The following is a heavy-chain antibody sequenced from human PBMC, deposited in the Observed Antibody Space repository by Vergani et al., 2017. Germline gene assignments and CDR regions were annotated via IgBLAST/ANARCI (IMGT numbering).Heavy chain of an antibody. CDR1: GYTFTSYD. D-gene: IGHD6-13*01. J-gene: IGHJ6*03. CDR2: MNPNSGNT. V-gene: IGHV1-8*01. Sequence: QVQLVQSGAEVKKPGASVKVSCKASGYTFTSYDINWVRQATGQGLEWMGWMNPNSGNTGYAQKFQGRVTMTRNTSISTAYMELSSLRSEDTAVYYCARRGSYAAAYYYYYYMDVWGKGTTVTVSS. CDR3: ARRGSYAAAYYYYYYMDV.